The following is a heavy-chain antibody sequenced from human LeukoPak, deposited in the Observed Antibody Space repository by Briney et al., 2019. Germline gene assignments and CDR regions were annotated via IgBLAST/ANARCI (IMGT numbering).Heavy chain of an antibody. D-gene: IGHD4-17*01. CDR2: IRNKANSYAT. J-gene: IGHJ4*02. Sequence: GGSLRLSCAASGFTFSGSTMHWVRQASGKGLEWVGRIRNKANSYATAYAESVKGRFTISRDDSKYTVYLQMNSLKTEDTAVYYCTGQPNYGDYPNWGQGALVTVSS. V-gene: IGHV3-73*01. CDR3: TGQPNYGDYPN. CDR1: GFTFSGST.